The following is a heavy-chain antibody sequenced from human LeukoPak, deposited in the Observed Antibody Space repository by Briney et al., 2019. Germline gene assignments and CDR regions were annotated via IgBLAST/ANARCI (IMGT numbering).Heavy chain of an antibody. CDR2: VSHDGNTK. V-gene: IGHV3-30*10. CDR1: GFSFSSHA. Sequence: GGSLRLSCAASGFSFSSHAMHWVRQAPGMGPEWVAVVSHDGNTKYYMDSVRGRFTISRDNSKSTFFLQLNGLRTGGTAVYYCARAIMGTENLDFWGQGTLVTVSS. CDR3: ARAIMGTENLDF. D-gene: IGHD5-18*01. J-gene: IGHJ4*02.